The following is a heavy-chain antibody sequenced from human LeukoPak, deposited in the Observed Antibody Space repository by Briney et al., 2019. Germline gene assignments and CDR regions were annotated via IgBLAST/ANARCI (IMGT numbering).Heavy chain of an antibody. CDR2: INPNSGGT. V-gene: IGHV1-2*02. J-gene: IGHJ6*02. Sequence: ASVNVSCTASGYTFTVYYMHWVRQAPGQGLEWMGWINPNSGGTNYAQKFQGRVTMTRDTSISTAFMELTRLRSDDTAVYYCARSLVGSSWYYYYGMDVWGQGTTVTVSS. D-gene: IGHD6-13*01. CDR1: GYTFTVYY. CDR3: ARSLVGSSWYYYYGMDV.